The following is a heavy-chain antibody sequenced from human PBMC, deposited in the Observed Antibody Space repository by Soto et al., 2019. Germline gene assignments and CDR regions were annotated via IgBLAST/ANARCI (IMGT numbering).Heavy chain of an antibody. CDR2: IYYNENT. CDR1: GDSISGGNYY. Sequence: PSETLSLTCTVSGDSISGGNYYWSWIHQLPGKGLEWIGYIYYNENTYYNPFLKSRVTISVDTSKNQFSLKLNSVTAADTAVFYCARASGTSGSSGPLYWGQGTLVTVSS. D-gene: IGHD3-22*01. J-gene: IGHJ4*02. CDR3: ARASGTSGSSGPLY. V-gene: IGHV4-31*03.